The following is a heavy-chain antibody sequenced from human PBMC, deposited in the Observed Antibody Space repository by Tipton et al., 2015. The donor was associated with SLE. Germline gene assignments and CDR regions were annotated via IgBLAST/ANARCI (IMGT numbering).Heavy chain of an antibody. Sequence: TLSLTCTVSGGSIGNNYWNWIRLSTGKGLEWIGRFYTDGSPRHKPSLDSRLSPSFESRFTMSVDPSKNPFSLTLMSVTAADTAVYFCAGGGRGIYYLDYWGQGTLVTVSS. CDR1: GGSIGNNY. V-gene: IGHV4-4*07. D-gene: IGHD3-3*02. J-gene: IGHJ4*02. CDR2: FYTDGSP. CDR3: AGGGRGIYYLDY.